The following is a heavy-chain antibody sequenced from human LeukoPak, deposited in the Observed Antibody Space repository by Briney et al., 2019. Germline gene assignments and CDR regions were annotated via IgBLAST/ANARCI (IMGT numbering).Heavy chain of an antibody. V-gene: IGHV4-59*01. CDR2: IYYGGST. CDR1: GGSISSYY. J-gene: IGHJ4*02. CDR3: ARADRTLLRGYSYGLDY. D-gene: IGHD5-18*01. Sequence: PSETLSLTCTVSGGSISSYYWSWIRQPPGKGLEWIGYIYYGGSTNYNPSLKSRVTISVDTSKNQFSLKLSSVTAADTAVYYCARADRTLLRGYSYGLDYWGQGTLVTVSS.